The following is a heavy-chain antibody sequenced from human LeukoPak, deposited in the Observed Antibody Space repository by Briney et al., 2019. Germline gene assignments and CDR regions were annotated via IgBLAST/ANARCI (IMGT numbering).Heavy chain of an antibody. J-gene: IGHJ4*02. CDR2: ISSNGGST. CDR3: VTAAAPWQCLAC. CDR1: GFTLSSYV. Sequence: GGSLRLSCSASGFTLSSYVMNWVRQAPGKGLEYVSGISSNGGSTYYADSVKGRFTISRDNSKKTLYLQMSSLRAEDTAVYYCVTAAAPWQCLACWGQGTLVTVSS. D-gene: IGHD6-19*01. V-gene: IGHV3-64D*06.